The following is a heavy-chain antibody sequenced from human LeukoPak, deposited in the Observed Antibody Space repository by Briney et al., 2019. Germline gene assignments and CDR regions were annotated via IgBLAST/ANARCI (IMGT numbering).Heavy chain of an antibody. J-gene: IGHJ6*02. CDR2: IIPTLGIA. V-gene: IGHV1-69*04. CDR3: ARADSSGWSYYYGMDV. Sequence: ASVKVSCKASGYTFTSYGISWVRQAPGHGLEWMGRIIPTLGIANYAQKFQGRVTITADKSTSTAYMELSSLRSEDTAVYYCARADSSGWSYYYGMDVWGQGTTVTVSS. D-gene: IGHD6-19*01. CDR1: GYTFTSYG.